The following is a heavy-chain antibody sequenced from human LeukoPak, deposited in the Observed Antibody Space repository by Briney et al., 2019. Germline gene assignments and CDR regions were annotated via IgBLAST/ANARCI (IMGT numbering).Heavy chain of an antibody. Sequence: PGRSLRLSCTASGFTFGDYAMSWVRQAPGKGLEWVGFIRSKAYGGTTEYAASVKGRFTISRDDSKSIAYRQMNSLKTEDTAVYYCTREDYDILTSYGMDVWGKGTTVTVSS. CDR2: IRSKAYGGTT. J-gene: IGHJ6*04. V-gene: IGHV3-49*04. D-gene: IGHD3-9*01. CDR3: TREDYDILTSYGMDV. CDR1: GFTFGDYA.